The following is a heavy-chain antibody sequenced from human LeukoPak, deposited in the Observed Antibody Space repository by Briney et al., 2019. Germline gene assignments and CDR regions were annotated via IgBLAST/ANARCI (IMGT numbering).Heavy chain of an antibody. CDR3: ARSSGFMYYDFWRFDY. J-gene: IGHJ4*02. Sequence: GASVKVSCKASGGTFSSYAISWVRQAPGQGLERMGGIIPIFGTANYAQKFQGRVTITADESTSTAYMELSSLRSEDTAVYYCARSSGFMYYDFWRFDYWGQGTLVTVSS. V-gene: IGHV1-69*13. CDR1: GGTFSSYA. CDR2: IIPIFGTA. D-gene: IGHD3-3*01.